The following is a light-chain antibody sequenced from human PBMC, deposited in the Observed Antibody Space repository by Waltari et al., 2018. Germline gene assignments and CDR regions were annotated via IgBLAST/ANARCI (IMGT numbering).Light chain of an antibody. CDR3: QQSYSTPFG. J-gene: IGKJ3*01. CDR1: QSISSY. CDR2: AAS. V-gene: IGKV1-39*01. Sequence: DIQMTQSPSSLSASVGDSVTITCRASQSISSYLNWYQQKPGKAPKLLIYAASSLQSVVPSRFSGSGSGTDFTLTISSLQPEDFATYYCQQSYSTPFGFGPGTKVDIK.